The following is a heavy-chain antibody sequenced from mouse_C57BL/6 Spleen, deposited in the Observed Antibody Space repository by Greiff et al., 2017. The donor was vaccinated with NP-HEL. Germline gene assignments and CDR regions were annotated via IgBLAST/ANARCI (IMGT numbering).Heavy chain of an antibody. J-gene: IGHJ2*01. CDR2: ISYSGST. D-gene: IGHD2-4*01. V-gene: IGHV3-1*01. CDR1: GYSITSGYD. Sequence: DVQLQESGPGMVKPSQSLSLTCTVTGYSITSGYDWHWIRHFPGNKLEWMGYISYSGSTNYNPSLKSRISITHDTSKNHFFLKLNSVTTEDTATYYCARGLPYYFDYWGQGTTLTVSS. CDR3: ARGLPYYFDY.